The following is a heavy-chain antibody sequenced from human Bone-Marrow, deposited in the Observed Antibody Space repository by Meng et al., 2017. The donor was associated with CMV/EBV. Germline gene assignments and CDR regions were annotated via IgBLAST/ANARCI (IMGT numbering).Heavy chain of an antibody. Sequence: TFNSYGISWVRQAPGQGLEWMGWISAYNGNTNYAQKLQGRVTMTTDTSTSTAYMELRSLRSDDTAVYYCARGGGYCSSTSCYNRWFDPWGQGTLVTVSS. CDR2: ISAYNGNT. V-gene: IGHV1-18*01. J-gene: IGHJ5*02. CDR3: ARGGGYCSSTSCYNRWFDP. CDR1: TFNSYG. D-gene: IGHD2-2*02.